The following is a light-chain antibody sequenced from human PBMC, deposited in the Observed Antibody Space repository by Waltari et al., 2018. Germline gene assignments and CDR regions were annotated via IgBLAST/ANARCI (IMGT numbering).Light chain of an antibody. CDR3: QQFDTFPLT. CDR2: AAS. Sequence: DIQITQSPSSVSASVGDRVTITCRASQALSSWLAWYQQKPGKAPKLLIYAASSLQSGVPSRFSGSGFGTDFTLTISSLQPEDFATYFCQQFDTFPLTFGQGTRLEIK. J-gene: IGKJ5*01. V-gene: IGKV1-12*01. CDR1: QALSSW.